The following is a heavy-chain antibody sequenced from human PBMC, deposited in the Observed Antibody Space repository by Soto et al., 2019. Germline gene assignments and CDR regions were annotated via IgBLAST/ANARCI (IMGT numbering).Heavy chain of an antibody. CDR3: ARDNPQETFDP. CDR1: GFTFSSYS. J-gene: IGHJ5*02. V-gene: IGHV3-21*01. Sequence: GGSLRLSCAASGFTFSSYSMNWVRQAPGKGLEWVSSISSSSSYIYYADSVKGRFTISRDNAKNSLYLQMNSLRAEDTAVYYCARDNPQETFDPWGQGTLVTFSA. CDR2: ISSSSSYI.